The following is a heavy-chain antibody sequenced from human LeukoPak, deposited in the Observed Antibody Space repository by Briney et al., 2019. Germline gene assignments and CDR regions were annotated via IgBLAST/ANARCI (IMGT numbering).Heavy chain of an antibody. D-gene: IGHD3-22*01. CDR1: GFTFSTHT. Sequence: GGSLRLSCAASGFTFSTHTMNWVRQAPGKGLEGVSCISSTSVYIYYADSLKGRLTLSRDNAKNSLYLQVNIQRAEDTAVYYCARDAGYYDSSGHYNLLDYWGQGTLVTVSS. CDR3: ARDAGYYDSSGHYNLLDY. V-gene: IGHV3-21*01. J-gene: IGHJ4*02. CDR2: ISSTSVYI.